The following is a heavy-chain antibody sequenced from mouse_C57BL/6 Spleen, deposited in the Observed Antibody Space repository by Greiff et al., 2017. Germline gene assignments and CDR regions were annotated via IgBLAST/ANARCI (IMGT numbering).Heavy chain of an antibody. J-gene: IGHJ3*01. D-gene: IGHD1-1*01. V-gene: IGHV14-4*01. CDR1: GFNIKDDY. Sequence: EVQLQESGAELVRPGASVKLSCTASGFNIKDDYMHWVKQRPEQGLEWIGWIDPENGDTEYASKFQGKATITADTSSNTAYLQLSSLTSEDTAVYYCTTPSITTVVARRFAYWGQGTLVTVSA. CDR3: TTPSITTVVARRFAY. CDR2: IDPENGDT.